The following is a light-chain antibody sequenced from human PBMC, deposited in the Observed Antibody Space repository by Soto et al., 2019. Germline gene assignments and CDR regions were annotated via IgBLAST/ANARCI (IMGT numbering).Light chain of an antibody. CDR3: QQVKSYPRT. J-gene: IGKJ4*01. CDR2: QES. Sequence: DIQLTQSPFFLSASVGDRVTITCRASQAITNNLAWYQQKPGKPPTLLIYQESTIQSGVPSRFSGSNSESQFTLTIDSLQPEDFATYYCQQVKSYPRTFGGGTKVDIK. CDR1: QAITNN. V-gene: IGKV1-9*01.